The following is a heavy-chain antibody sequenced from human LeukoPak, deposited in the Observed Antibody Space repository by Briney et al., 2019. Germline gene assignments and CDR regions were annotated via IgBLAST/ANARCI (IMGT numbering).Heavy chain of an antibody. D-gene: IGHD6-6*01. CDR1: GGSISSYY. CDR3: ARGIAARPNWFDP. V-gene: IGHV4-59*01. CDR2: IYYSGST. Sequence: SETLSLTCTVSGGSISSYYWSWIRQPPGEGLEWIGYIYYSGSTNYNPSLKSRVTISVDTSKNQFSLKLSSVTAADTAVYYCARGIAARPNWFDPWGQGTLVTVSS. J-gene: IGHJ5*02.